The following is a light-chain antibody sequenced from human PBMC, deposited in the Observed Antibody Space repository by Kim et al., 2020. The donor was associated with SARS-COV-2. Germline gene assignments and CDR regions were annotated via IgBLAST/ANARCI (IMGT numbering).Light chain of an antibody. CDR3: AVWDDSLKQGV. CDR2: SNN. V-gene: IGLV1-44*01. CDR1: SSNIGSNN. J-gene: IGLJ3*02. Sequence: QSVLIQPPSASGTPGQRVTISCSGSSSNIGSNNVVWYQQLPGAAPNLLIYSNNQRPSGVPDRFSGSRSGTSASLAISGLQSGDEADYYCAVWDDSLKQGVFGGGTQLTVL.